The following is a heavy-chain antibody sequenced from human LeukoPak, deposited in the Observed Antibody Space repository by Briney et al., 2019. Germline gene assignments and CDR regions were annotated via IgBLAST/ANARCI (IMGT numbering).Heavy chain of an antibody. CDR2: ISGGGDSA. V-gene: IGHV3-23*01. CDR3: AKLGCTGTICYANY. CDR1: GFTVGSSY. D-gene: IGHD2-2*01. J-gene: IGHJ4*02. Sequence: GGSLRLSCAASGFTVGSSYMNWVRQAPGKGLEWVSVISGGGDSADYADSMKGRFTISRDNSKNTLYLQMNSLRAEDTALYYCAKLGCTGTICYANYWGQGTLVTVSS.